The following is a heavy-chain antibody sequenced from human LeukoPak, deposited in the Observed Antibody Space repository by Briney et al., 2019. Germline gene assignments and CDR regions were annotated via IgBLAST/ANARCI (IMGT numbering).Heavy chain of an antibody. D-gene: IGHD3-10*01. J-gene: IGHJ4*02. CDR1: GYTFTSYD. CDR2: MNPNSGTT. V-gene: IGHV1-8*01. Sequence: ASVKVSCKASGYTFTSYDINWVRQATGQGLEWMGWMNPNSGTTGYAQKFQGRVTMTRNTSISTAYMELSSLRSEDTAVYYCARVSDNVLLWFGELSETGHFDYWGQGTLVTVSS. CDR3: ARVSDNVLLWFGELSETGHFDY.